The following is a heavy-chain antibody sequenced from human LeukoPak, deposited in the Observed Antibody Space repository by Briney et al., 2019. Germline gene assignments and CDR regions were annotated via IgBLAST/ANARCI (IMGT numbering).Heavy chain of an antibody. J-gene: IGHJ4*02. CDR1: GGSISSNNW. D-gene: IGHD6-13*01. V-gene: IGHV4-4*02. CDR2: IYHSGSP. CDR3: ARGGSSSSWPFYY. Sequence: SGTLSLTCAVSGGSISSNNWWGWVRQPPGKGLEWIGEIYHSGSPNYNPSLKSRVTVSVDTSKSQFSLKLTSVTAADTAVYYCARGGSSSSWPFYYWGQGTLVTVSS.